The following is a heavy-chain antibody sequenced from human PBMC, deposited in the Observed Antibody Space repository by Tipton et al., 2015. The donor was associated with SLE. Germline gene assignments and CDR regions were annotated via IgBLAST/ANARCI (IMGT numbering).Heavy chain of an antibody. D-gene: IGHD1-26*01. CDR3: ARAAWVGATHQVDI. V-gene: IGHV4-59*01. CDR1: GGYISSYY. J-gene: IGHJ3*02. CDR2: IYYSGST. Sequence: TLSLTCTVSGGYISSYYWSWIRQPPGKGLEWIGYIYYSGSTNYNPSLKSRVTISVDTSKNQFSLKLSSVTAADTAVYYCARAAWVGATHQVDIWGQGTMVTVSS.